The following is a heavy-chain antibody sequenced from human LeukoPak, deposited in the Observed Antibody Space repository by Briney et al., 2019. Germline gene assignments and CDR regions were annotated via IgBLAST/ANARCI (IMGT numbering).Heavy chain of an antibody. CDR1: GYSISSGYY. Sequence: SETLSLTCAVSGYSISSGYYWGWIRQPPGKGLEWLGSIYHSGSTYYNPSLKSRATISVDTSKNQFSLKLSSVTAADTAVYYCARESTTGTTVGYYGMDVWGKGTTVTVSS. V-gene: IGHV4-38-2*02. D-gene: IGHD1-1*01. CDR2: IYHSGST. J-gene: IGHJ6*04. CDR3: ARESTTGTTVGYYGMDV.